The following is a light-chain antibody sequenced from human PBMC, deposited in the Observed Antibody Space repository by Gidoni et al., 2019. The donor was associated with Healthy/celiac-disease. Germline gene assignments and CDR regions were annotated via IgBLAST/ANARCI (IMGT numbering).Light chain of an antibody. CDR2: GAS. V-gene: IGKV3-20*01. Sequence: DIVLPQSPGTLSLSPGERATLSCRASQSVSSSYLAWYQQKPGQAPRLLIYGASSRATGIPDRFSGSGSGTDFTLTISRLEPEDFAVHYCQQGAFGQGTKLEIK. CDR1: QSVSSSY. CDR3: QQGA. J-gene: IGKJ2*01.